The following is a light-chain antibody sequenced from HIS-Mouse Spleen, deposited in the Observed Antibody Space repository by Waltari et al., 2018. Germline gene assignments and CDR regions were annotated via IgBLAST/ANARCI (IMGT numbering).Light chain of an antibody. V-gene: IGKV3-11*01. Sequence: EIVLTQSPATLSLSPGERATLSCRASQSVSSYFAWYQQKPGQAPRLLIYAASNRATGIPARFSGSGSGTDFTLPISSLEPEDFAVYYCQQRSNWPPSWTFGQGTKVEIK. CDR3: QQRSNWPPSWT. CDR1: QSVSSY. J-gene: IGKJ1*01. CDR2: AAS.